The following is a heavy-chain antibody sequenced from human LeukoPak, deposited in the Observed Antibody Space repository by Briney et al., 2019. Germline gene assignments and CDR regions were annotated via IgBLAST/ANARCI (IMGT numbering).Heavy chain of an antibody. CDR2: IYYSGST. Sequence: SETLSLTCTVSGGSISSSSYYWGWIRQPPGKGLEWIGSIYYSGSTYYNLSLKSRVTISVDTSKKQFSLNLSSVTAADTALYYCARGVDYYGVWGQGTLVAVSS. V-gene: IGHV4-39*07. D-gene: IGHD3-10*01. J-gene: IGHJ4*02. CDR1: GGSISSSSYY. CDR3: ARGVDYYGV.